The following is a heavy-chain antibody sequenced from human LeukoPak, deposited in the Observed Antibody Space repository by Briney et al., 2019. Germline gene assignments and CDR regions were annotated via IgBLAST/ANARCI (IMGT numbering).Heavy chain of an antibody. D-gene: IGHD6-13*01. V-gene: IGHV4-39*01. J-gene: IGHJ4*02. CDR2: IYYSGST. CDR1: GGSISSSSYY. Sequence: PSETLSLTCTVSGGSISSSSYYWGWIRQPPGKGLEWIGSIYYSGSTYYNPSLKSRVTISVDTSKNQFSLKLSSVTAADTAVYCCARRLAGYTFDYWGQGTLVTVSS. CDR3: ARRLAGYTFDY.